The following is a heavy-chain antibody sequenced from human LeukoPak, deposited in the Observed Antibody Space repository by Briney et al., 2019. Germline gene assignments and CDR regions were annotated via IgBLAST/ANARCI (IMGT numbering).Heavy chain of an antibody. J-gene: IGHJ5*02. Sequence: SETLSLTCTVSGYSISSDYYWGWIRQPAGKGLEWIGRIYSSGSTTYNPSLKSRVTMSVDTSKNQFSLKVTSVTAADTAVYYCARDSGTTGEVKFDPWGQGTLVTVSS. V-gene: IGHV4-4*07. CDR3: ARDSGTTGEVKFDP. CDR2: IYSSGST. CDR1: GYSISSDYY. D-gene: IGHD3-10*01.